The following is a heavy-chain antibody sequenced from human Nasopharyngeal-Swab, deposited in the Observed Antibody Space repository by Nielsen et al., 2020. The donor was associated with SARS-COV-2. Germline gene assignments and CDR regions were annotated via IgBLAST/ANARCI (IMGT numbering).Heavy chain of an antibody. CDR3: AKLDIGGWLGTTTGYFDY. CDR2: ISSSSSYI. D-gene: IGHD1-26*01. V-gene: IGHV3-21*04. Sequence: GESLKISCAASGFTFSSYSMNWVRQAPGKGLEWASSISSSSSYIYYADSVKGRFTISRDNAKNSLYLQMNSLRAEDTAVYFCAKLDIGGWLGTTTGYFDYWGQGTLVTVSS. CDR1: GFTFSSYS. J-gene: IGHJ4*02.